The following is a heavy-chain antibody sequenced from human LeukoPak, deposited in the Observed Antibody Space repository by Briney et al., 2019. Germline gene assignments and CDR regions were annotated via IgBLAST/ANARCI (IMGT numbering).Heavy chain of an antibody. CDR3: GRSGGPGTYHQLRYNWFDP. CDR2: ITTISHHI. Sequence: PGGSLRLSCAASGFPLSDYHMNWVRQAPGKGLEWLSSITTISHHIYYAGAVRGRFTISRDNAKNSLYLQMNSLRGEDTAVYYCGRSGGPGTYHQLRYNWFDPWGQGTLVTVSS. V-gene: IGHV3-21*01. CDR1: GFPLSDYH. J-gene: IGHJ5*02. D-gene: IGHD3-10*01.